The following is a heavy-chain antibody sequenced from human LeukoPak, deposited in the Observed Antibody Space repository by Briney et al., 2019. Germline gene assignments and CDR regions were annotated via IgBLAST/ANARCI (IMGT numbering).Heavy chain of an antibody. CDR2: IWYDGSNK. Sequence: GGSLRLSCAASGFTFGSYGMHWVRQAPGKGLEWVAVIWYDGSNKYYADSVKGRFTISRDNSKNTLYLQMNSLRAEDTAVYYCAKGAGGSYYARIDYWGQGTLVTVSS. J-gene: IGHJ4*02. CDR3: AKGAGGSYYARIDY. CDR1: GFTFGSYG. D-gene: IGHD1-26*01. V-gene: IGHV3-33*06.